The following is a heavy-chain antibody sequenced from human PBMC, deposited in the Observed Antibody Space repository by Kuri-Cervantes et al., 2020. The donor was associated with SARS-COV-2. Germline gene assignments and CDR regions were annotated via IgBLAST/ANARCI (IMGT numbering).Heavy chain of an antibody. CDR2: IYTSGST. D-gene: IGHD6-19*01. CDR1: GGSTSSGSYY. J-gene: IGHJ4*01. Sequence: SETLSLTCTVSGGSTSSGSYYWSWIRQPAGKGLEWIGRIYTSGSTNYNPSLKSRVTISVDTSKNQFSLKLSSVTAADTAVYYCARADLYSSGWYAKTYHFAYWGHGNRVTVSS. V-gene: IGHV4-61*02. CDR3: ARADLYSSGWYAKTYHFAY.